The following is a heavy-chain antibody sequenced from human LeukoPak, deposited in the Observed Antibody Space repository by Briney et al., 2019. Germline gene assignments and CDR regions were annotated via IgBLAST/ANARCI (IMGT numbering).Heavy chain of an antibody. CDR2: IATSGST. Sequence: NSSETLSLTCTVSGGSISSGTYYWSWIRQPAGKGLEWIGRIATSGSTNYSPSLKSRVTVSIDTSKNHFSLKLSSVTAADTAMYYCARGEFATVFFDYWGQGTLVTVSS. J-gene: IGHJ4*02. CDR1: GGSISSGTYY. D-gene: IGHD3-10*01. V-gene: IGHV4-61*02. CDR3: ARGEFATVFFDY.